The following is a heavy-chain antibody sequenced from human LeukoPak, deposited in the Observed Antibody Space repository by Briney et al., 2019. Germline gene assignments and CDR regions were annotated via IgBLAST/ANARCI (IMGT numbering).Heavy chain of an antibody. CDR3: STGSGHAFDI. CDR2: INSDGSST. CDR1: GDSTSSSEYY. J-gene: IGHJ3*02. V-gene: IGHV3-74*01. D-gene: IGHD3-10*01. Sequence: ETLSLTCTVSGDSTSSSEYYWVWLRQPPGKGLVWVSRINSDGSSTSYADSVKGRFTISRDNAKNTLYVQMNSLRAEDTAVYYCSTGSGHAFDIWGRGTMVTVSS.